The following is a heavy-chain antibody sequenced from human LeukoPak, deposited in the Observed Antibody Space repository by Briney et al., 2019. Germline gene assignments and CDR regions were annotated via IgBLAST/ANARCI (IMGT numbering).Heavy chain of an antibody. D-gene: IGHD3-22*01. CDR2: ISSSGSTI. J-gene: IGHJ4*02. V-gene: IGHV3-48*03. Sequence: GGSLRLSCAASGFTFSSYEMNWVRQAPGKGQEWVSYISSSGSTIYYADSVKGRFTISRDNAKNSLYLQMNSLRAEDTAVYYCARGGAYYYDSSGLDYWGQGTLVTVSS. CDR3: ARGGAYYYDSSGLDY. CDR1: GFTFSSYE.